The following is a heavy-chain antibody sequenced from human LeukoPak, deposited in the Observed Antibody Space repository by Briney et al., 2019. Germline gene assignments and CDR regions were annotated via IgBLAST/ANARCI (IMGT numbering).Heavy chain of an antibody. J-gene: IGHJ4*02. V-gene: IGHV4-31*03. CDR3: ARGSRYYYGSGSLGFDY. D-gene: IGHD3-10*01. Sequence: SETLSLTCIVSGGSISSGGYYWSWIRQHPGKGLEWIGYIYYSGSTYYNPSLKSRVTISVDTSKNQFSLKLSSVTAADTAVYYCARGSRYYYGSGSLGFDYWGQGTLVTVSS. CDR2: IYYSGST. CDR1: GGSISSGGYY.